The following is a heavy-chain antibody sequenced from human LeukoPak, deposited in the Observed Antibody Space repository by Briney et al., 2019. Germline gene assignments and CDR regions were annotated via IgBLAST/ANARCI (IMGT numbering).Heavy chain of an antibody. CDR1: GFTFSSYC. CDR2: ISYDGSNK. V-gene: IGHV3-30*18. CDR3: AKDYRRHSYYYGMNV. Sequence: GGSLRLSCAASGFTFSSYCMHWVRQAPGKGLEWVAVISYDGSNKYYADSVKGRFTISRDNSKNTLYLQMNSLRAEDTAVYYCAKDYRRHSYYYGMNVWGQGTTVTVSS. J-gene: IGHJ6*02.